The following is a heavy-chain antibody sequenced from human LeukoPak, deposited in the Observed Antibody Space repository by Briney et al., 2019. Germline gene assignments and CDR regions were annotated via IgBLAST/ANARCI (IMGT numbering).Heavy chain of an antibody. V-gene: IGHV4-59*01. CDR1: GGSISSYY. Sequence: PSETLSPTCTVSGGSISSYYWSWIRQPPGKGLEWIGYIYYSGSTNYNPSLKRRVTISVDTSKNQFSVNLSPVTAAHTAVYYCARDSKATNDAFDIWGQGTMVTVSS. D-gene: IGHD5-24*01. J-gene: IGHJ3*02. CDR2: IYYSGST. CDR3: ARDSKATNDAFDI.